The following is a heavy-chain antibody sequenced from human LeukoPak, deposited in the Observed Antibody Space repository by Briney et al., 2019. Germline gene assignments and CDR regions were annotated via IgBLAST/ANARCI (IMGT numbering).Heavy chain of an antibody. J-gene: IGHJ3*02. V-gene: IGHV1-2*02. CDR2: IDPNSGDT. CDR3: PSDIVVVTAPPRSASGAFDI. D-gene: IGHD2-21*02. Sequence: ASVKVSCKACGYTFTANYMHCVRQAPGQGLEWIGWIDPNSGDTKIAHKCQGRGTMTKDTSLSTAYIELSRLTSDDPAVYYWPSDIVVVTAPPRSASGAFDIWGQGTMVTVSS. CDR1: GYTFTANY.